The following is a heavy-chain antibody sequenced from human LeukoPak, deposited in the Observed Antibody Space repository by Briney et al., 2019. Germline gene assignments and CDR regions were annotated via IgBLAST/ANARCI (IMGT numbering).Heavy chain of an antibody. CDR1: GFTFNSYA. Sequence: GGSLRLSCAASGFTFNSYAMSWVRQAPGKGLEWVSAIRGSGGGTYYADSVKGRFTISRDNSKNTLYLQINSLRDEDTALYYCAKAGIGVVGYFDYWGQGTLVTVLS. V-gene: IGHV3-23*01. CDR3: AKAGIGVVGYFDY. CDR2: IRGSGGGT. J-gene: IGHJ4*02. D-gene: IGHD6-19*01.